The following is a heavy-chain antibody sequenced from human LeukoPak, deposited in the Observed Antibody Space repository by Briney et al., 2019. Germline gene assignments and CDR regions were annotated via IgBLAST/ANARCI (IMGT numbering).Heavy chain of an antibody. CDR2: INPNSGDT. V-gene: IGHV1-2*02. Sequence: ASVKVSCKASGYTFTDFYLHWVRQVPGQGLEWMGCINPNSGDTNYGQEFQGRVTMTRATSISTAYMELSRLTSDDTAMYYCARVEGLSSSPRTLRYWGQRTLVSVSS. CDR1: GYTFTDFY. J-gene: IGHJ4*02. D-gene: IGHD2-15*01. CDR3: ARVEGLSSSPRTLRY.